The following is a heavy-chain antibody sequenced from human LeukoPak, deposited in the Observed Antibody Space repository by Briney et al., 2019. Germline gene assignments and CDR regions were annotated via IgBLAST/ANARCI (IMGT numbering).Heavy chain of an antibody. Sequence: PGGSLRLSCAASGFAVSANYMSWVRQAPGKGLEWVSSISSSSSYIYYADSVKGRFTISRDNAKNSLYLQMNSLRAEDTAVYYCARVITGYSSSWSREDYWGQGTLVTVSS. V-gene: IGHV3-21*01. CDR3: ARVITGYSSSWSREDY. J-gene: IGHJ4*02. D-gene: IGHD6-13*01. CDR1: GFAVSANY. CDR2: ISSSSSYI.